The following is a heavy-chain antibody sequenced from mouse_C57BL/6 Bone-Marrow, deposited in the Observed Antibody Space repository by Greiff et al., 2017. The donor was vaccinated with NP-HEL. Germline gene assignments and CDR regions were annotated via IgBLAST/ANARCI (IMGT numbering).Heavy chain of an antibody. CDR3: ARIPANYYGSSYWYFDV. Sequence: QVTLKVSGPGILQPSQTLSLTCSFSGFSLSTFGMGVGWIRQPSGKGLEWLAHIWWDDDKYYNPALKSRPPISKDTSKNQVFLKIANVDTADTATYYCARIPANYYGSSYWYFDVWGTGTTVTVSS. CDR1: GFSLSTFGMG. J-gene: IGHJ1*03. CDR2: IWWDDDK. D-gene: IGHD1-1*01. V-gene: IGHV8-8*01.